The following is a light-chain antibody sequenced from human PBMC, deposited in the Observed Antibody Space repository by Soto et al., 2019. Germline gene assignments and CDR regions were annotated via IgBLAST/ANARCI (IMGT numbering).Light chain of an antibody. V-gene: IGKV3-20*01. Sequence: ELVLTQSPDTLSLSPGERATLSCRASQSVSNNYLAWYQQKPGQAPRLLIYGASNRATGIPDRFSGSGSGTEFTLTISRLEPEDFAVDDCQQYGSSGTFGQGTKVDIK. CDR2: GAS. J-gene: IGKJ1*01. CDR3: QQYGSSGT. CDR1: QSVSNNY.